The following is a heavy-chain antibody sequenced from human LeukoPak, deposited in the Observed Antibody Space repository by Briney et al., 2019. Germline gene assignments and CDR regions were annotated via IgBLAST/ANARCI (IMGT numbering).Heavy chain of an antibody. D-gene: IGHD3-10*01. Sequence: GGSLRLSCAASGFTFSGSAMHWVRQASGKGLEWVGRIRRKANSYAPAYAASVKGSFTITTDDSKNTAYLQMNSLKTEDTAVYYCTRTGGDYWGQGTLVTVSS. CDR2: IRRKANSYAP. CDR1: GFTFSGSA. CDR3: TRTGGDY. V-gene: IGHV3-73*01. J-gene: IGHJ4*02.